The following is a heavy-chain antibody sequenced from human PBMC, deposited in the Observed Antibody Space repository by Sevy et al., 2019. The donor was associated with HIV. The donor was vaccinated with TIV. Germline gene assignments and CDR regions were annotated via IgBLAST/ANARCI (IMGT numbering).Heavy chain of an antibody. V-gene: IGHV3-23*01. CDR2: ISGSGDST. Sequence: GGSLRLSCAASGFTFSNYAINWVRQAPGKGLERVSRISGSGDSTFYADSVKGRFTISRDNSKNTVHLQMNSLRVEDTAVYYCAKVVVPADIDPFYYYAYGMDVWSQGTTVTVSS. J-gene: IGHJ6*02. D-gene: IGHD2-2*01. CDR3: AKVVVPADIDPFYYYAYGMDV. CDR1: GFTFSNYA.